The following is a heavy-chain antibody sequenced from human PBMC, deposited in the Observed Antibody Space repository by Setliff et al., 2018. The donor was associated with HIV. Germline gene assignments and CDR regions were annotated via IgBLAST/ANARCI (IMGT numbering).Heavy chain of an antibody. CDR1: GFTFSSYA. Sequence: LRLSCAASGFTFSSYAMSWVRQAPGKGLEWVSAISGSGSSTYYADSVEGRFTISRDNSKNTLYLQMNSLRAEDTAAYYCAKVRGTTDVVTTPDYWGQGTLVTVSS. V-gene: IGHV3-23*01. D-gene: IGHD3-22*01. J-gene: IGHJ4*02. CDR2: ISGSGSST. CDR3: AKVRGTTDVVTTPDY.